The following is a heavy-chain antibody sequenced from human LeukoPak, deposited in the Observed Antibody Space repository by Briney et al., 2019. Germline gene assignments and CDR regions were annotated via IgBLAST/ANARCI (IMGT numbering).Heavy chain of an antibody. CDR2: ISHSGTT. CDR3: AREGGPYRPLDY. J-gene: IGHJ4*02. CDR1: GGSIDITNY. Sequence: TSSETLSLTCGVSGGSIDITNYWSWVRQAPGKGLEWIGEISHSGTTNYNPSLRSRVTMFLDRANNQFSLSLTSVTAADSAVYYCAREGGPYRPLDYSGQGTLVTVSS. V-gene: IGHV4-4*02.